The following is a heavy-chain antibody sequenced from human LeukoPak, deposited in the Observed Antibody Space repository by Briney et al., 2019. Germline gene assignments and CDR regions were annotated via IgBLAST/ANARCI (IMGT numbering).Heavy chain of an antibody. CDR3: AKDILAAGLFFDY. V-gene: IGHV3-48*04. J-gene: IGHJ4*02. CDR1: GFTFSSYS. D-gene: IGHD6-13*01. CDR2: ISSSSSTI. Sequence: GGSLRLSCAASGFTFSSYSMNWVRQAPGKGLEWVSYISSSSSTIYYADSVKGRFTISRDNAKNSLYLQMNSLRADDTAVYYCAKDILAAGLFFDYWGQGILVTVSS.